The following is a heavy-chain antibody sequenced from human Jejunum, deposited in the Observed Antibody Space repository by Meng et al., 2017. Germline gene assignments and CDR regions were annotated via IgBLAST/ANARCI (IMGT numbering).Heavy chain of an antibody. CDR1: GGSIGSSIYR. J-gene: IGHJ4*02. CDR3: ARDLGWYRHDY. V-gene: IGHV4-39*07. CDR2: ISYTGST. D-gene: IGHD2-15*01. Sequence: GSLRLSCTVSGGSIGSSIYRWGWIRHPPGKGLEWIATISYTGSTSYNPSLKSRFTISIDTSKNQFSLKLSSVTAAVTAIYYCARDLGWYRHDYWGQGTLVTVSS.